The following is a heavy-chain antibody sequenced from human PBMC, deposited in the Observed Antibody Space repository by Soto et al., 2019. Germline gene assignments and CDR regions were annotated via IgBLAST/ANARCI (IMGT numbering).Heavy chain of an antibody. V-gene: IGHV4-4*02. Sequence: SETLSLTCAVSGGSISSRLWWGWVRQAPGKGLEWIGEIYHSGSTNYNPSLKSRITMSVDKSKNQFSVNLSSVTAADTAVYYCVRDADETAIVPAPWLVWGRGTMVTVSS. D-gene: IGHD2-21*02. J-gene: IGHJ6*02. CDR3: VRDADETAIVPAPWLV. CDR2: IYHSGST. CDR1: GGSISSRLW.